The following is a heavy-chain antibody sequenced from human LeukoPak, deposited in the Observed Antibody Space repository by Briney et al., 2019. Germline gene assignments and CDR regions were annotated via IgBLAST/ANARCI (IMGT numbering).Heavy chain of an antibody. CDR3: AREDSSGYRRGNAFDI. J-gene: IGHJ3*02. CDR1: GFTFSSYS. Sequence: GGSLRLSCAASGFTFSSYSMNWVRQAPGKGLEWVSSISSSSSYIYYADSAKGRFTISRDNAKNSLYLQMNSLRAEDTAVFYCAREDSSGYRRGNAFDIWGQGTMVTVSS. V-gene: IGHV3-21*01. CDR2: ISSSSSYI. D-gene: IGHD3-22*01.